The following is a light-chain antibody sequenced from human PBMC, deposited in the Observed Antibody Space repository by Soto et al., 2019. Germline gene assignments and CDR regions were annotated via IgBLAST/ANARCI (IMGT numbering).Light chain of an antibody. J-gene: IGKJ5*01. Sequence: EIVMTQSPPTLSVSPGERAALSCRASQSIRSNLAWYQQKPGQAPRLLIYDASNRATGIPARFSGSGSETDFTLTISSLEPEDFAVYYCQQRASWVTFGQGTRLEIK. CDR1: QSIRSN. CDR2: DAS. V-gene: IGKV3-11*01. CDR3: QQRASWVT.